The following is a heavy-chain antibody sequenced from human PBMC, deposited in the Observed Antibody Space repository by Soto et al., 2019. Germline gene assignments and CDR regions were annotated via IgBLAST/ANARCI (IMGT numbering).Heavy chain of an antibody. D-gene: IGHD2-2*01. J-gene: IGHJ3*02. CDR2: IKPDGTET. CDR1: GVIVTNYV. V-gene: IGHV3-7*02. CDR3: AKFIAPAAIDVFDM. Sequence: PGGSLRLACATSGVIVTNYVMAWLRQAPGKGLECVANIKPDGTETHYVDSVKGRFTISRDNAKKSLYLQMNSLRAEDTAVYYCAKFIAPAAIDVFDMLRQGTMVTVSS.